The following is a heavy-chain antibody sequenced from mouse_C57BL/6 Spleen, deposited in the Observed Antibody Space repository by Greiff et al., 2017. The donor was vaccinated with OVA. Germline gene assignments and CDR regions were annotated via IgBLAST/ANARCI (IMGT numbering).Heavy chain of an antibody. CDR2: INPNNGGT. CDR1: GYTFTDYN. Sequence: EVQLQQSGPELVKPGASVKMSCKASGYTFTDYNMHWVKQSHGKSLEWIGYINPNNGGTSYNQKFKGKATLTVNKSSSTAYMELRSLTSEDSAIYYCASGGWLLPHFAYWGQGTLVTVSA. V-gene: IGHV1-22*01. J-gene: IGHJ3*01. D-gene: IGHD2-3*01. CDR3: ASGGWLLPHFAY.